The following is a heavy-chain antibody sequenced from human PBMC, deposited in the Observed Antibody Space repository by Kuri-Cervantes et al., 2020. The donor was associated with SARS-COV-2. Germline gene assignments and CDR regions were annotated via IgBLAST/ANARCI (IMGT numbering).Heavy chain of an antibody. CDR3: ARDSGNCVSTSGYREQGWFDP. V-gene: IGHV1-46*01. Sequence: ASVTVSRKASGYTFTSYYMHWVRQAPGQGLEWMGTINPSGGSTSYAQKFQGRVTMTRDTSTSTVYMELSSLRSEDTAVNYCARDSGNCVSTSGYREQGWFDPWGQGTLVTVSS. J-gene: IGHJ5*02. CDR2: INPSGGST. CDR1: GYTFTSYY. D-gene: IGHD2-2*02.